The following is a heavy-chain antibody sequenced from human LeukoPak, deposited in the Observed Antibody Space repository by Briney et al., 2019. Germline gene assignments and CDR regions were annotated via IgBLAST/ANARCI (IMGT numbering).Heavy chain of an antibody. V-gene: IGHV4-34*01. Sequence: SETLSLTCTVYGGSFSGYYWSWIRQPPGKGLDWIGEINHSGSTNYNPSLKSRVTISVDTSKNQFSLKLRSVTAADTAVYYCARGRGYSGYDPNFDYWGQGTLVTVSS. D-gene: IGHD5-12*01. J-gene: IGHJ4*02. CDR3: ARGRGYSGYDPNFDY. CDR2: INHSGST. CDR1: GGSFSGYY.